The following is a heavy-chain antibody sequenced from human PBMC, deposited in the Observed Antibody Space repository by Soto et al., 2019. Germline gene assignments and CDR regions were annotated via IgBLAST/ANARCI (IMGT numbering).Heavy chain of an antibody. V-gene: IGHV1-46*01. D-gene: IGHD1-1*01. CDR1: GYAFTLYS. Sequence: QEQLVQSGAEVKKPGASVKVSCKASGYAFTLYSIHCVRQAPGQGLEWMGMINPTGRITSYSPKFQGRVTMTTDTSTTTVHMELSSLKSEDTAVFYCARSTGDYSFYIWGQGTMVTVSS. J-gene: IGHJ3*02. CDR3: ARSTGDYSFYI. CDR2: INPTGRIT.